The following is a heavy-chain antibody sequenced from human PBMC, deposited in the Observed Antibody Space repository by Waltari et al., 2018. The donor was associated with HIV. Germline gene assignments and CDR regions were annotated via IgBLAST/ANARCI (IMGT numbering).Heavy chain of an antibody. Sequence: QVQLQESGPGLVKPSETLSLTCTVSGYSISSGYYWGWIRQPPGKGLEWIGSIYHSGSTYYNPSLKSRVTISVDTSKNQFSLKLSSVTAADTAVYYCARALPRHFDYWGQGTLVTVSS. J-gene: IGHJ4*02. CDR3: ARALPRHFDY. CDR2: IYHSGST. CDR1: GYSISSGYY. V-gene: IGHV4-38-2*02.